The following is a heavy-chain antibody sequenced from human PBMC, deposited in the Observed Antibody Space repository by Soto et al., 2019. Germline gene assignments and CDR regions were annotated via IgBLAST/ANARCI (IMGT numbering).Heavy chain of an antibody. V-gene: IGHV4-30-4*01. CDR1: GGSISSGDYY. Sequence: SETLSLTCTVSGGSISSGDYYWSWIRQPPGKGLEWIGYIYYSGSTYYNPSLKSRVTISVDTSKNQFSLKLSSVTAADTAVYYCARLYDSSGYYYPPVWGPFDYWGQGTLVTVS. J-gene: IGHJ4*02. D-gene: IGHD3-22*01. CDR3: ARLYDSSGYYYPPVWGPFDY. CDR2: IYYSGST.